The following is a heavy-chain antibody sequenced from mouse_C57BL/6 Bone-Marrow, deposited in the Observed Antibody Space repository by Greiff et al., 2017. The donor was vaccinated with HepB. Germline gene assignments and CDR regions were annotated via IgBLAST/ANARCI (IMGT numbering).Heavy chain of an antibody. V-gene: IGHV1-64*01. CDR2: IHPNSGST. CDR3: ADGNFFAY. Sequence: QVHVKQSGAELVKPGASVKLSCKASGYTFTSYWMHWVKQRPGQGLEWIGMIHPNSGSTNYNEKFKSKATLTVDKSSSTAYMQLSSLTSEDSAVYYCADGNFFAYWGQGTLVTVSA. D-gene: IGHD2-1*01. J-gene: IGHJ3*01. CDR1: GYTFTSYW.